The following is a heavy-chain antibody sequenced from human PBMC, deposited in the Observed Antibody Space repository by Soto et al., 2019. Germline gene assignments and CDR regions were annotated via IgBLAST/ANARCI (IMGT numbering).Heavy chain of an antibody. CDR2: IYHSGST. CDR3: AKWNSNWFDP. CDR1: GGSITSSGYS. Sequence: QLQLQESGSGLVKPSQTLSLTCTVSGGSITSSGYSWSWIRQPPGKGLKWIGYIYHSGSTFYNPSLKSRVTISVDRSKDQFSLKLNSVTAADTAVYYCAKWNSNWFDPWGQGTLVTVS. D-gene: IGHD1-7*01. J-gene: IGHJ5*02. V-gene: IGHV4-30-2*01.